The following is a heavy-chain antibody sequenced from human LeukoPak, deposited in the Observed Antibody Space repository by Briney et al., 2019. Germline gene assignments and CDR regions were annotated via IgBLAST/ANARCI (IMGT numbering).Heavy chain of an antibody. CDR3: ARDGGGSGSYYLGY. CDR1: GYTFTSYY. CDR2: MNPNSGNT. V-gene: IGHV1-8*02. D-gene: IGHD1-26*01. Sequence: ASVKVSCKASGYTFTSYYMHWVRQATGQGLEWMGWMNPNSGNTGYAQKFQGRVTMTRNTSISTAYMELSSLRSEDTAVYYCARDGGGSGSYYLGYWGQGTLVTVSS. J-gene: IGHJ4*02.